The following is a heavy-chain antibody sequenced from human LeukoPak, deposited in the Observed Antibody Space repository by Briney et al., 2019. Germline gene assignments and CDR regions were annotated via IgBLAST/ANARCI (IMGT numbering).Heavy chain of an antibody. Sequence: PGGSLRLSCAAPGFTLSSNWMSSVRQARGKGREWVANKKQDGSEKYYVEALKGRFTISRDNAKNSLYLQMNRLRVEDTAVYYCARIRFGESYAPKSYYYYYMDVWGIGTTVTISS. CDR2: KKQDGSEK. CDR3: ARIRFGESYAPKSYYYYYMDV. V-gene: IGHV3-7*01. CDR1: GFTLSSNW. J-gene: IGHJ6*03. D-gene: IGHD3-10*01.